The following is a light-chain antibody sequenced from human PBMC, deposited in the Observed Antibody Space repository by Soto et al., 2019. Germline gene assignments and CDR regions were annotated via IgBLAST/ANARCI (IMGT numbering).Light chain of an antibody. CDR1: QGISSY. CDR3: QQYYSYPRT. CDR2: ATS. V-gene: IGKV1-8*01. Sequence: AIRMTQSPSSLSASTGDRVTITCRASQGISSYLAWYQQKPGKAPNLLIYATSTLQSGVPSRFSGSGSGTDFTLTISCLQSEDFENYYCQQYYSYPRTFGQGTKVEIK. J-gene: IGKJ1*01.